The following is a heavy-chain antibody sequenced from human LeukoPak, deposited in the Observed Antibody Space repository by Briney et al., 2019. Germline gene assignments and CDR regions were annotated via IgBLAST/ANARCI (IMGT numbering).Heavy chain of an antibody. CDR1: GFTFNKYG. J-gene: IGHJ4*02. CDR3: ARLQGYNFDY. Sequence: GGSLRLSCAASGFTFNKYGMHWVRQAPGEGLEWVSYISGSGSTKYYTDSVKGRFTISRENAKNSLDLQMNSLRAEDTAVYYCARLQGYNFDYWGQGTLVTVSS. CDR2: ISGSGSTK. V-gene: IGHV3-48*03. D-gene: IGHD5-24*01.